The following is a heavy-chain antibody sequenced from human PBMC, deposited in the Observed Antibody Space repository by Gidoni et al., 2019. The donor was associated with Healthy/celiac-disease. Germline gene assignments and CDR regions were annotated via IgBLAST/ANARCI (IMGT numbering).Heavy chain of an antibody. D-gene: IGHD3-10*01. Sequence: QVQLQQRGAGLLKPSETLSLTCAVYGGSFSGYYWSWIRQPPGKGLEWIGEINHSGSTNYNPSLKSRVTISVDTSKNQFSLKLSSVTAADTAVYDCARARGGLLHRGYAGMDVWGQGTTVTVSS. J-gene: IGHJ6*02. CDR1: GGSFSGYY. V-gene: IGHV4-34*01. CDR2: INHSGST. CDR3: ARARGGLLHRGYAGMDV.